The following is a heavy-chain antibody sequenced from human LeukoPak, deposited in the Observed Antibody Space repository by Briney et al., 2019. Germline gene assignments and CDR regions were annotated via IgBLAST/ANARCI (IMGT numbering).Heavy chain of an antibody. CDR3: ARLPYSGSYYYYYYMDV. CDR2: IYYSGST. J-gene: IGHJ6*03. Sequence: SETLSLTCTVSGGSISSSSYYWGWIRQPPGKGLEWIGSIYYSGSTNYNPSLKSRVTISVDTSKNQFSLKLSSVTAADTAVYYCARLPYSGSYYYYYYMDVWGKGTTVTVSS. D-gene: IGHD1-26*01. CDR1: GGSISSSSYY. V-gene: IGHV4-39*07.